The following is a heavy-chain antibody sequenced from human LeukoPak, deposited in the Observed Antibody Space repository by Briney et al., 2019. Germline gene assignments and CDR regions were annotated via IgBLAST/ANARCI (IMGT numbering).Heavy chain of an antibody. D-gene: IGHD6-19*01. CDR1: GGSLNQQNY. Sequence: SGTLSLTCDVSGGSLNQQNYWTWVRQPPGKGLEWIGEVNLQGSTNYNPSLMRRVAISVDTSANHVSLQLTSVTAADTAVYYCAREGCPYRPLLYSRQGTLVTVSS. CDR2: VNLQGST. V-gene: IGHV4-4*02. J-gene: IGHJ4*02. CDR3: AREGCPYRPLLY.